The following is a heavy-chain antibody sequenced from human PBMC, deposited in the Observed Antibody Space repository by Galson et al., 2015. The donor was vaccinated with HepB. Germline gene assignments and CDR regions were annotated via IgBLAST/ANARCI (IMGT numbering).Heavy chain of an antibody. V-gene: IGHV3-23*01. CDR3: AKGSLKVRGVIVY. CDR1: GFTFSSYA. CDR2: ISGSGGST. D-gene: IGHD3-10*01. Sequence: SLRLSCAASGFTFSSYAMSWVRQAPGKGLEWVSAISGSGGSTYYADSVKGRFTISRDNSKNTLYLQMNSLRAEDTAVYYCAKGSLKVRGVIVYWGQGTLVTVSS. J-gene: IGHJ4*02.